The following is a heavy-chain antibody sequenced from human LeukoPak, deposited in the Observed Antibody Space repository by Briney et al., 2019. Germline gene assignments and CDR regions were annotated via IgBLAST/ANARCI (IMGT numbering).Heavy chain of an antibody. D-gene: IGHD3/OR15-3a*01. V-gene: IGHV4-34*01. CDR3: ARDLKDYYFDY. CDR1: GGSFSGYY. CDR2: INHSGST. Sequence: SETLSLTCAVYGGSFSGYYWSWIRQPPGKGLEWIGEINHSGSTSYNPSLKSRVTISVDTSKNQFSLKLSSMTAADTAVYYCARDLKDYYFDYWGQGTLVTVSS. J-gene: IGHJ4*02.